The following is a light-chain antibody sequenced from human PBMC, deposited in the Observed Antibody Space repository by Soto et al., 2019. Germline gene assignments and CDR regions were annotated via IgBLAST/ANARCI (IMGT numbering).Light chain of an antibody. J-gene: IGLJ1*01. CDR3: SSYTPSNTRQIV. CDR2: DVS. V-gene: IGLV2-14*03. Sequence: QSVLTQPASVSVSPGQSITISCTGTSSDVGWYNYVSWYQHHPGKAPKLLIYDVSNRPSGISNRFSGSKSDNTASLTISGLQPEDEADYYCSSYTPSNTRQIVFGTGTKVTVL. CDR1: SSDVGWYNY.